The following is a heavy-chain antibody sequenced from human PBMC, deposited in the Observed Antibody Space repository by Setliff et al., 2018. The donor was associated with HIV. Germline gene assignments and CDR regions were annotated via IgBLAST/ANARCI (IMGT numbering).Heavy chain of an antibody. V-gene: IGHV3-48*01. Sequence: PGGSLRLSCAASGFPFSSSNMHWVRQAPGKGLEWISYITGDSSRITYADSVKGRSTISRDHAKNSLYLQMNSLRAEDTAIYYCARDTAYFFDIWGQGTMVTVSS. D-gene: IGHD1-26*01. J-gene: IGHJ3*02. CDR3: ARDTAYFFDI. CDR1: GFPFSSSN. CDR2: ITGDSSRI.